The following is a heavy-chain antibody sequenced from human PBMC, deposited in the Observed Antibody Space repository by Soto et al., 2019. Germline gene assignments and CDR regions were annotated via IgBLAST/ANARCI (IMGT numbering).Heavy chain of an antibody. J-gene: IGHJ4*02. D-gene: IGHD3-22*01. CDR2: ISYDGSNK. CDR1: GFTFSSYG. Sequence: PGGSLRLSCAASGFTFSSYGMHWVRQAPGKGLEWVAVISYDGSNKYYADSVKGRFTISRDNSKNTLYLQMNSLRAEDTAVYYCAKDYYDSSAYYWYPDYWGQGTLVTVSS. CDR3: AKDYYDSSAYYWYPDY. V-gene: IGHV3-30*18.